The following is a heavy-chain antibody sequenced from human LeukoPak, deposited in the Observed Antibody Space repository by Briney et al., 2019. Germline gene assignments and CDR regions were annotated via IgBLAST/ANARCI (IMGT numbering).Heavy chain of an antibody. CDR1: GFTFDDYA. D-gene: IGHD3-16*01. V-gene: IGHV3-9*01. CDR3: AKDSGRWGYYFDY. Sequence: GRSLRLSCAASGFTFDDYAMHWVRQAPGKGLGWVSGISWNSGSIGYADSVKGRFTISRDNAKNSLYLQMNSLRAEDTALYYCAKDSGRWGYYFDYWGQGTLVTVSS. CDR2: ISWNSGSI. J-gene: IGHJ4*02.